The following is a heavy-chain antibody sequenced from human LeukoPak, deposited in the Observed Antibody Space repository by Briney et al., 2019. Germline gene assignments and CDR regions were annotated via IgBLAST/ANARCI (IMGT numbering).Heavy chain of an antibody. CDR3: ARELEGGSDY. D-gene: IGHD5-12*01. CDR1: GFTFSSYE. J-gene: IGHJ4*02. V-gene: IGHV3-48*03. Sequence: PGGSLRLSCAASGFTFSSYEMNWVRPAPGKGLEWVSYISSSGSTIYYADSVKGRFTISRDNAKNSLYLQMNSLRAEDTAVYYCARELEGGSDYWGQGTLVTVSS. CDR2: ISSSGSTI.